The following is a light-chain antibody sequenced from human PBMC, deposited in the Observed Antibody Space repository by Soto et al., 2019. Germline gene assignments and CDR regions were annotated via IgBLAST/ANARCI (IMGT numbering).Light chain of an antibody. Sequence: QSALTQPASVSGSPGQSITVSCTGTSSDIGGYIFVSWYQQHPSKAPKLMIYDINNRPSGVSKRFSGSKSGNTASLTISGLQAEDEADYYCVSYTARSSYVFGTGTKVTVL. V-gene: IGLV2-14*01. J-gene: IGLJ1*01. CDR1: SSDIGGYIF. CDR3: VSYTARSSYV. CDR2: DIN.